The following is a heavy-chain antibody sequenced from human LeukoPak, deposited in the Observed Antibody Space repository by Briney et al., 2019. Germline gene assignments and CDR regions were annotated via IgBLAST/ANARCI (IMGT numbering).Heavy chain of an antibody. CDR2: IYYSGST. D-gene: IGHD4-17*01. V-gene: IGHV4-59*12. J-gene: IGHJ3*02. CDR1: GGSISSYY. Sequence: PSETLSLTCTVSGGSISSYYWSWIRQPPGKGLEWIGYIYYSGSTNYNPSLKSRVTISVDTSKNQFSLKLSSVTAADTAVYYCARGWAVTTSRDFGIWGQGTMVTVSS. CDR3: ARGWAVTTSRDFGI.